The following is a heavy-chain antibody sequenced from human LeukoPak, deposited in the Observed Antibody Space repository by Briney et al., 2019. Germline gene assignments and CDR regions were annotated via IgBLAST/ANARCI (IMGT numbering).Heavy chain of an antibody. D-gene: IGHD2-15*01. CDR3: AREDIVVVVAATEGRADWFDP. J-gene: IGHJ5*02. CDR1: GGSISSSSYY. CDR2: IYYSGST. V-gene: IGHV4-39*07. Sequence: PSETLSLTCTVSGGSISSSSYYWGWIRQPPGKGLEWIGSIYYSGSTYYNPSLKSRVTISVDTSKNQFSLKLSSVTAADTAVYYCAREDIVVVVAATEGRADWFDPWGQGTLVTVSS.